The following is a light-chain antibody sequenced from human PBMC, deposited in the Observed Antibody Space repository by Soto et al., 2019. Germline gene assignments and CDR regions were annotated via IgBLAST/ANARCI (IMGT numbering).Light chain of an antibody. Sequence: SVLTQPASVSGSPGQSITISCTGTSSGVGGRQYVSWYQQHPGKAPKLMIYEVSNRPSGVSNRFSASKSGNTASLTISGLQAEDEADYYFSSYTASSTFVFGAGTKLTVL. V-gene: IGLV2-14*01. CDR1: SSGVGGRQY. CDR3: SSYTASSTFV. CDR2: EVS. J-gene: IGLJ1*01.